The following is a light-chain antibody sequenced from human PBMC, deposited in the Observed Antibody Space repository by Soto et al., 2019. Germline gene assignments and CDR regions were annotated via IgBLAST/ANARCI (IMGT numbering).Light chain of an antibody. CDR2: WAS. J-gene: IGKJ1*01. V-gene: IGKV4-1*01. CDR3: QDYGSSPQT. CDR1: QSVLYSSNNKNY. Sequence: DIVMTQSPDSLAVSLGERATINCKSSQSVLYSSNNKNYLAWYQQKPGQPPKLLIYWASTRESGVPDRFSGSGSGTDFTLTISSLQAEDVAVYYCQDYGSSPQTFGQGTKVEI.